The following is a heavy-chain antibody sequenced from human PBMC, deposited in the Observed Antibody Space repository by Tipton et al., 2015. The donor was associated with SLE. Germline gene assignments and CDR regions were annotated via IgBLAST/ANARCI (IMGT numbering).Heavy chain of an antibody. CDR3: AREGISSESVDY. J-gene: IGHJ4*02. CDR2: IYSSGST. CDR1: GGSISGSNYY. V-gene: IGHV4-61*02. Sequence: PSLTCPVSGGSISGSNYYWSWIRQPAGKGLEWIGRIYSSGSTNSSPSLRSRVTISLDTSKNQFSLKLSSVTAADTAVYYCAREGISSESVDYWGQGTLVTVSS. D-gene: IGHD6-6*01.